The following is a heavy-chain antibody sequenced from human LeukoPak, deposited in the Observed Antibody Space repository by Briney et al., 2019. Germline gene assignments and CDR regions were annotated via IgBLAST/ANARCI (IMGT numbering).Heavy chain of an antibody. CDR1: GFTFRGNG. Sequence: GGSLRLSCAASGFTFRGNGMHSVRQAPGKWLEWVAIIWDDGRNRYYPDSVKGRFTISRDNSKNTLFLQMNSLTAEDTAVYYCARDQGTSVTAMVGGHFDYWGPGTLVTVSS. J-gene: IGHJ4*02. CDR2: IWDDGRNR. D-gene: IGHD4-17*01. V-gene: IGHV3-33*01. CDR3: ARDQGTSVTAMVGGHFDY.